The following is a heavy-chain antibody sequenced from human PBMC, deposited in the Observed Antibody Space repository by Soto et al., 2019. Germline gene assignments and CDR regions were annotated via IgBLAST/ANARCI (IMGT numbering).Heavy chain of an antibody. CDR2: IYYSGST. CDR1: GGSISSYY. D-gene: IGHD5-12*01. J-gene: IGHJ6*03. Sequence: PSETLSLTCTVSGGSISSYYWSWIRQPPGKGLEWIGYIYYSGSTNYNPSLKSRVTISVDTSKNQFSLKLSSVTAADTAVYYCARESVATIFGRNLSYMDVWGKGTPVTVSS. CDR3: ARESVATIFGRNLSYMDV. V-gene: IGHV4-59*01.